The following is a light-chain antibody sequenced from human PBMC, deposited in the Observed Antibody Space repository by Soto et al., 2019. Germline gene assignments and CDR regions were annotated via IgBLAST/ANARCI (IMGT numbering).Light chain of an antibody. CDR3: CSYADSSTWV. CDR1: SSDVGNYNL. J-gene: IGLJ3*02. V-gene: IGLV2-23*02. Sequence: QSALTQPASVSGSPGQSITISCTGTSSDVGNYNLVSWYQQHPGKAPKLIIYEVIKRPSGVSDSFSGSKSGNTASLTISGLQAEDEADYHCCSYADSSTWVFGGGTKLTVL. CDR2: EVI.